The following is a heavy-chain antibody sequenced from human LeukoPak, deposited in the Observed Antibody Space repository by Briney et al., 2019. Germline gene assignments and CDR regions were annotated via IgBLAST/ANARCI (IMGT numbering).Heavy chain of an antibody. V-gene: IGHV3-11*01. Sequence: GGSLRLSCAAPGFTVSGNYMSWVRQAPGKGLEWVSFISGSGANRFYADSMKGRFTISKDNTKNSLYLQMNSLRAEDTAIYYCATLHFYAMGVWGQGTTVTVSS. CDR1: GFTVSGNY. J-gene: IGHJ6*02. CDR3: ATLHFYAMGV. CDR2: ISGSGANR.